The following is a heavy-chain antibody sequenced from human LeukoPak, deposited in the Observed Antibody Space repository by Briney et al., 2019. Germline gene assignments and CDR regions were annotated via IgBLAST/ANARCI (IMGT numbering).Heavy chain of an antibody. Sequence: PSETLSLTCAVYGESFSGYYWSWMRQPPGKGLEWIGQINHSGGTNYNPSLKSRVTISVDTSKNQFSLKLSSVTAADTAVYYCARTGPYYAFDIWGQGTMVTVSS. CDR3: ARTGPYYAFDI. CDR2: INHSGGT. V-gene: IGHV4-34*01. CDR1: GESFSGYY. J-gene: IGHJ3*02. D-gene: IGHD2-8*01.